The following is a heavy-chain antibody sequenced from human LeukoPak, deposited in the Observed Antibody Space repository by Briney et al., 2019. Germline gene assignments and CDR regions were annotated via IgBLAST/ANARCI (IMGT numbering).Heavy chain of an antibody. CDR1: GGSVSSGSYY. J-gene: IGHJ4*02. Sequence: SETLSLTCTVSGGSVSSGSYYWSWIRQPPGKGLEWIGYIYYSGSTNYNPSLKSRVTISVDTSKNQFSLKLSSVTAADTAVYYCARVGSSSWYFDYWGQGTLVTVPS. CDR3: ARVGSSSWYFDY. CDR2: IYYSGST. D-gene: IGHD6-13*01. V-gene: IGHV4-61*01.